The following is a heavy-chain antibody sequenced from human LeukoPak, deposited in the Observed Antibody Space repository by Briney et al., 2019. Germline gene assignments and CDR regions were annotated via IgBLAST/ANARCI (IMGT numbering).Heavy chain of an antibody. Sequence: ASVKVSCKASGYTFTTYGISWVRQAPGQGLEWMGWTSAYNDKTKYAQKLEGRVTMTTDTSTSTAYMEMRSLRSDDTAVYYCARGTYYDYWGQGTLVTVSS. V-gene: IGHV1-18*01. CDR3: ARGTYYDY. D-gene: IGHD1-1*01. CDR2: TSAYNDKT. J-gene: IGHJ4*02. CDR1: GYTFTTYG.